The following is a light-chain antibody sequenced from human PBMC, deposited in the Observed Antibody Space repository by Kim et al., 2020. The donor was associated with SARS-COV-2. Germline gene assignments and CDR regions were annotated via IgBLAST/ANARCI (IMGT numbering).Light chain of an antibody. J-gene: IGKJ1*01. CDR1: QSVGSS. CDR2: YAF. CDR3: QQRGNWPLT. V-gene: IGKV3-11*01. Sequence: EIVLTQSPGTLSLSPGERATLSCRASQSVGSSFAWYQQKPGQAPRLLIYYAFSRATGIPARFSGSGSGTDFTLTISSLEPEDFAVYYCQQRGNWPLTFGQGTKVDIK.